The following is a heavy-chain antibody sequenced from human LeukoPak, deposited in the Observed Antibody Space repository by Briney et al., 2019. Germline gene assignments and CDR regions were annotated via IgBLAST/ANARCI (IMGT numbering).Heavy chain of an antibody. D-gene: IGHD2-2*02. CDR1: GFTFDDYA. J-gene: IGHJ6*02. V-gene: IGHV3-9*01. CDR2: ISWSSGSI. Sequence: GGSLRLSCAASGFTFDDYAMHWVRQAPGKGLEWVSGISWSSGSIGYADSVKGRFTISRDNAKNSLYLQMNSLRAEDTALYYCAKDLRDIVVVPAAIQGKYYYYGMDVWGQGTTVTVSS. CDR3: AKDLRDIVVVPAAIQGKYYYYGMDV.